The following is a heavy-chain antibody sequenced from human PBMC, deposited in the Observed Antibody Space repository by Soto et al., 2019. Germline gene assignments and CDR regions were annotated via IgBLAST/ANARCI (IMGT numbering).Heavy chain of an antibody. CDR2: INAGNGNT. V-gene: IGHV1-3*01. CDR1: GYTFTSYA. Sequence: ASVKVSCKAPGYTFTSYAMHWVRQAPGQRLEWMGWINAGNGNTKYSQKFQGRVTITRDTSASTAYMELSSLRSEDTAVYYCARDYKRGYYYYGMDVWGQGTTVTVSS. CDR3: ARDYKRGYYYYGMDV. J-gene: IGHJ6*02. D-gene: IGHD3-10*01.